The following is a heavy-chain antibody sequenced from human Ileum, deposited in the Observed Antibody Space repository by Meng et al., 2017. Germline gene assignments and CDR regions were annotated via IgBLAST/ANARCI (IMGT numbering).Heavy chain of an antibody. V-gene: IGHV4-4*02. J-gene: IGHJ4*02. CDR3: ARHGGYSQDF. CDR1: SGSISSNTY. Sequence: QVALGVSGPGLVRASGTPSLNCAVSSGSISSNTYWSWVRQPPGKGLEWIGQISHSGSAYYNPSLKSRVTMSVDKSKSQFSLMLTSVTAADTAIYYCARHGGYSQDFWGQGTLVTVSS. D-gene: IGHD4-23*01. CDR2: ISHSGSA.